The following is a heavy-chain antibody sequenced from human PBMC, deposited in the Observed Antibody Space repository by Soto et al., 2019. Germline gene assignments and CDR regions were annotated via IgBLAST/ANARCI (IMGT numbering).Heavy chain of an antibody. CDR2: IHHSGST. Sequence: SETLSLTCSVSGYSISSGYYWGWIRQAPGKGLEWIGNIHHSGSTYYNPSLESRVTISIDTSKNQFSLRLTSVTAADTAIYYCARDISASDGDYWGQGTLVTVSS. V-gene: IGHV4-38-2*02. J-gene: IGHJ4*02. D-gene: IGHD2-21*01. CDR3: ARDISASDGDY. CDR1: GYSISSGYY.